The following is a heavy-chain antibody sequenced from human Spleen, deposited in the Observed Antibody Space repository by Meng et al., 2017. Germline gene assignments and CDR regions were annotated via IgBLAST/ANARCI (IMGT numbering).Heavy chain of an antibody. V-gene: IGHV3-21*04. CDR3: GTSSLDWGPDGFDI. CDR1: GFIFSNYA. J-gene: IGHJ4*03. D-gene: IGHD3/OR15-3a*01. Sequence: GESLKISCAGSGFIFSNYAMNWVRQAPGKGLEWVSTIGSSGGYIYYADSVKGRFTISRDNAKNSLYLQMNSLRAEDTAVYYCGTSSLDWGPDGFDIWGQGTLVTVSS. CDR2: IGSSGGYI.